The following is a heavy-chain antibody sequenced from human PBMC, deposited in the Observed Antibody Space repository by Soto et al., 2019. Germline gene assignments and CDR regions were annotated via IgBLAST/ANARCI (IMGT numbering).Heavy chain of an antibody. D-gene: IGHD6-13*01. J-gene: IGHJ5*02. CDR3: ARDAAGRGWFDP. CDR1: GGTFSSYA. V-gene: IGHV1-69*13. CDR2: IIPIFGTA. Sequence: SVKVSCKASGGTFSSYAISWVRQAPGQGLEWMGGIIPIFGTANYAQKFQGRVTITADESTSTAYMELRSLRSDDTAVYYCARDAAGRGWFDPWGQGTLVTVSS.